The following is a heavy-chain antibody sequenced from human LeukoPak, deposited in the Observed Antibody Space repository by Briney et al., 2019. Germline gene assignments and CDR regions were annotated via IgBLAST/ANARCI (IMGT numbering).Heavy chain of an antibody. Sequence: SSETLSLTCTVSGGSISSSNYYWGWLRHPPGKGLEWIGSIYYSGSTYYNPSLKSRVTMSVDTSKKQFSLKLSSVTAADTAVYYCARLAGAAPPDYWGQGTLVTVSS. J-gene: IGHJ4*02. CDR2: IYYSGST. CDR3: ARLAGAAPPDY. D-gene: IGHD2-15*01. CDR1: GGSISSSNYY. V-gene: IGHV4-39*01.